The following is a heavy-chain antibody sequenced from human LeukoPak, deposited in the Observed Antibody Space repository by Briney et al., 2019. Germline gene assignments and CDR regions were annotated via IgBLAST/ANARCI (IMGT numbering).Heavy chain of an antibody. CDR1: GFTFSSYS. J-gene: IGHJ4*02. D-gene: IGHD6-19*01. CDR3: ARDLLRYSSGWFSGY. Sequence: NTGGSLRLSCAASGFTFSSYSMNWVRQAPGKGLEWVSSISSSSSYIYYADSVKGRFTISRDNAKNSLYLQMNSLRAEDTAVYYCARDLLRYSSGWFSGYWGQGTLVTVSS. V-gene: IGHV3-21*01. CDR2: ISSSSSYI.